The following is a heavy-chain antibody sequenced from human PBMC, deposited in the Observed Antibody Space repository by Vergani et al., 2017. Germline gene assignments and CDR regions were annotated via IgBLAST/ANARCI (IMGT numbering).Heavy chain of an antibody. CDR1: GASVSRGTYY. V-gene: IGHV4-61*02. CDR2: MYTSGHT. D-gene: IGHD2-21*01. Sequence: QVQLQESGPGLLKPSQTLSLTCTVSGASVSRGTYYWTWIRQPAGKKLEWIVRMYTSGHTIYNPSLESRVTMSVDTSKNQFSLQLSSVTAADTAVYYCAXASHCINCYSEGPNGPGYYYMDVWGKGTTVTVSS. J-gene: IGHJ6*03. CDR3: AXASHCINCYSEGPNGPGYYYMDV.